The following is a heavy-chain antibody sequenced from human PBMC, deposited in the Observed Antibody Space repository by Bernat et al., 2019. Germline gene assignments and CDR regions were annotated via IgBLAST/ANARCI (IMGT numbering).Heavy chain of an antibody. Sequence: QLMESGGGLVQPGGSLRLSCAASGFSFDTFAMAWVRQAPGKGLEWVSTVSGGGSTYYADSVKGRFTISRDNSKTIVYLQMNSLRVDDTAVFYCAKFKGQVLGNYCRNGWGKGTTVTVS. CDR3: AKFKGQVLGNYCRNG. CDR2: VSGGGST. V-gene: IGHV3-23*01. CDR1: GFSFDTFA. D-gene: IGHD6-6*01. J-gene: IGHJ6*03.